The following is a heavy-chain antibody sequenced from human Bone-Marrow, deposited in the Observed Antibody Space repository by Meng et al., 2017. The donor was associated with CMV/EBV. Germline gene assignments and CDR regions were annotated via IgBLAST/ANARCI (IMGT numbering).Heavy chain of an antibody. V-gene: IGHV4-59*01. D-gene: IGHD6-6*01. CDR1: GGSISSYY. J-gene: IGHJ4*02. CDR2: IYYSGST. Sequence: SETLSLTCTVSGGSISSYYWSWIRQPPGKGLEWIGYIYYSGSTDYNPSLKSRVTISADTSKNQFSLNLTSVTAADTAVYYCAREYTNSSAHLGDYFDYWGQGTTVTVSS. CDR3: AREYTNSSAHLGDYFDY.